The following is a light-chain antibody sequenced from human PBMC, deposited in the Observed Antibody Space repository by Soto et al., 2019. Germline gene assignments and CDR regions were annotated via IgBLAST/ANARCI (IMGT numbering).Light chain of an antibody. V-gene: IGKV2-28*01. CDR2: LGS. CDR1: QNLLHIDGYNY. Sequence: ILMTQSPLSLPVTPGEPASISCRSSQNLLHIDGYNYLDWYLQKPGQSPQLLIFLGSYRASGVPDRFSGSGSGTDFTLRISGVEAEDVGVYYCMQAVYTRTFGPGTKVDIK. CDR3: MQAVYTRT. J-gene: IGKJ1*01.